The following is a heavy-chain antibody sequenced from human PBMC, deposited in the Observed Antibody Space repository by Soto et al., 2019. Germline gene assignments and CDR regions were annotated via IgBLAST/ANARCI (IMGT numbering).Heavy chain of an antibody. CDR2: IYPGDFDT. V-gene: IGHV5-51*01. Sequence: PGESLKISCKGSGYSFTSYWIGWVRQMPGKGLEWMGIIYPGDFDTRYSPSFQGQVTISADKSISTAYLQWSSLKASDTAMYYCARFISCSGGSCYYYYYGMDVWGQGTTVTVSS. D-gene: IGHD2-15*01. J-gene: IGHJ6*02. CDR1: GYSFTSYW. CDR3: ARFISCSGGSCYYYYYGMDV.